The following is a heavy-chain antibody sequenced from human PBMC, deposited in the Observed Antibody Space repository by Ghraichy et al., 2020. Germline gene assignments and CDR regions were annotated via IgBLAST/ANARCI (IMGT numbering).Heavy chain of an antibody. V-gene: IGHV3-21*01. CDR2: ISSSSSYI. J-gene: IGHJ4*02. CDR3: ARDAGALVGATFGY. CDR1: GFTFSSYS. Sequence: GGSLRLSCAASGFTFSSYSMNWVRQAPGKGLEWVSSISSSSSYIYYADSVKGRFTISRDNAKNSLYLQMNSLRAEDTAVYYCARDAGALVGATFGYWGQGTLVTVSS. D-gene: IGHD1-26*01.